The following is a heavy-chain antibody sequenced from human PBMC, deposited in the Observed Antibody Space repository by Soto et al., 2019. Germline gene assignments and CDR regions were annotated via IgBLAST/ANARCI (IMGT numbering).Heavy chain of an antibody. V-gene: IGHV3-30-3*01. J-gene: IGHJ4*02. CDR3: ARGLGEFRMDY. Sequence: PGGSLRLSCAASGFTFSSYAMHWVRQAPGKGLEWVAVISYDGSNTYYADSVKGRFTISRDTSKDALYLQMNSLRAEDTAVYYCARGLGEFRMDYWGQGTLVTVSS. D-gene: IGHD3-16*01. CDR2: ISYDGSNT. CDR1: GFTFSSYA.